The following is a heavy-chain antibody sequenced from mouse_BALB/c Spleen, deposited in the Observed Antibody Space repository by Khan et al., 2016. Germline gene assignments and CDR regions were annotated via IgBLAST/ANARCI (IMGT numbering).Heavy chain of an antibody. CDR2: IDPANGNT. V-gene: IGHV14-3*02. Sequence: VQLQQSGAELVKPGASVKLSCTASGFNIKDTYMHWVKQRPEQGLEWIGRIDPANGNTKYDPKFQGKATITADTSSNTAYLQLSSLTSEDTAVYDCARWECDGRDAMDYWGQGTSVTVSS. CDR3: ARWECDGRDAMDY. CDR1: GFNIKDTY. J-gene: IGHJ4*01. D-gene: IGHD4-1*01.